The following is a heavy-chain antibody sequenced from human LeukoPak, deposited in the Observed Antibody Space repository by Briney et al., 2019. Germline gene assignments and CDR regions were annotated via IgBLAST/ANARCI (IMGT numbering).Heavy chain of an antibody. Sequence: SGGSLRLSCAASGFNFNTYTMNWVRQAPGKGLEWVSSISSDSSYIYYADAVHGRFTVSRDNAKYSLYLQMNSLRAEDTAVYYCAKDNSHYYYYMDVWGKGTTVTVSS. D-gene: IGHD5-18*01. V-gene: IGHV3-21*01. CDR1: GFNFNTYT. J-gene: IGHJ6*03. CDR3: AKDNSHYYYYMDV. CDR2: ISSDSSYI.